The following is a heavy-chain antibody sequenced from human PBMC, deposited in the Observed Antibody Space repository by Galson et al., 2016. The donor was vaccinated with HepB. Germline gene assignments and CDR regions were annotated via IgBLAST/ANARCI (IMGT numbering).Heavy chain of an antibody. Sequence: SVKVSCKASGYTFNTYGINWLRQAPGQGLEWMGWISPYNGDTNYVQNLQGRITLTTYTYTTTAHMELRSLRLDDTAVYYCARERERIVGSTSFAFDIWGQGTMVTVSS. CDR2: ISPYNGDT. CDR3: ARERERIVGSTSFAFDI. D-gene: IGHD1-26*01. V-gene: IGHV1-18*01. J-gene: IGHJ3*02. CDR1: GYTFNTYG.